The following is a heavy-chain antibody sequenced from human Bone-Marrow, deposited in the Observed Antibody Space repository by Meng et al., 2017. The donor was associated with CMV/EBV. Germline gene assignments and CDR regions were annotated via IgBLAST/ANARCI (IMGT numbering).Heavy chain of an antibody. J-gene: IGHJ4*02. Sequence: GESLKISCAASGFTFSSYGMHWVRQAPGKGLEWVAFIRYDGSNKYYADSVKGRFTISRDNSKNTLYLQMNSLRAEDTAVYYCAKDSRRGVTTSFDYWGQGTLVTVSS. CDR3: AKDSRRGVTTSFDY. V-gene: IGHV3-30*02. CDR2: IRYDGSNK. CDR1: GFTFSSYG. D-gene: IGHD4-17*01.